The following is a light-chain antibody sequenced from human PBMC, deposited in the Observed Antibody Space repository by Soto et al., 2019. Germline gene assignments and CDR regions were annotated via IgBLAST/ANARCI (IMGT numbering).Light chain of an antibody. Sequence: IQMTQAPSSLAASVGDRVTIPWRASQSSSNFLNWYQQKPGKAPKLLIYAASTLQSGVPSRFCGSGSGTNFTLTISSLQPEDFATYYCQQGYSTLPYTFGQGTKVDIK. V-gene: IGKV1-39*01. CDR1: QSSSNF. J-gene: IGKJ2*01. CDR2: AAS. CDR3: QQGYSTLPYT.